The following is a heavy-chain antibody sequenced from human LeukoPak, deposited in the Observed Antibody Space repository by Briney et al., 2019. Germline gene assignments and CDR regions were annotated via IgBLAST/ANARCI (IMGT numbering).Heavy chain of an antibody. D-gene: IGHD6-19*01. CDR1: GGTFSSYA. V-gene: IGHV1-69*13. Sequence: SVKVSCKASGGTFSSYAISWVRQAPGQGLEWMGGIIPIFGTANYAQKFQGRVTITADESTSTAYMELSSLRSEDTAVYYCARDRPEAGTAQYNWFDPWGQGTLVAVSS. J-gene: IGHJ5*02. CDR3: ARDRPEAGTAQYNWFDP. CDR2: IIPIFGTA.